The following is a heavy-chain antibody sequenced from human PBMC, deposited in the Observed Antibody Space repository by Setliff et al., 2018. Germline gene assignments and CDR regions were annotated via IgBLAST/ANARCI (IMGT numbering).Heavy chain of an antibody. V-gene: IGHV1-69*06. CDR2: IIPIFGTA. J-gene: IGHJ6*02. D-gene: IGHD3-16*02. CDR3: ARGKVLYDYVWGSYRYEDYYYGMDV. CDR1: GGTFSSYA. Sequence: SVKVSCKASGGTFSSYAISWVRQAPGQGLEWMGRIIPIFGTANYAQKFQGRVTITADKSTSTAYMELSSLRSEDTAVYYCARGKVLYDYVWGSYRYEDYYYGMDVWGQGTTVTVSS.